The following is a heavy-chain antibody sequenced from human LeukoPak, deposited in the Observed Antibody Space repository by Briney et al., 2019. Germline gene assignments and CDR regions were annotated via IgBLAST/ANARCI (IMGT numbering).Heavy chain of an antibody. CDR1: GYTFTGYY. V-gene: IGHV1-2*02. CDR2: INPNSGGT. CDR3: IVSGYSGYDFYY. D-gene: IGHD5-12*01. Sequence: ASVKVYCKASGYTFTGYYMHWVRQAPGQGLEWMGWINPNSGGTNYAQKFQGRVTMTRDTSISTAYMELSRLRSDDTAIYYCIVSGYSGYDFYYWGQVTLVTVAS. J-gene: IGHJ4*02.